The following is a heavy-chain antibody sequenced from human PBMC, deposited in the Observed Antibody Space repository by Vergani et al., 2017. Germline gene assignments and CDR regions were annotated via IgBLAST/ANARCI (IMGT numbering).Heavy chain of an antibody. CDR3: ARGSRYCSGGSCYEYFDD. Sequence: QVQLVESGGGVVQPGRSLRLSCAASGFTFSSYGMHWVRQAPGKGLEWVAVIWYDGSNKYYADSVKGRFTISRDNSKNTLYLQMNSLRAEDTAVYYCARGSRYCSGGSCYEYFDDWGQGTLVTVSS. V-gene: IGHV3-33*01. J-gene: IGHJ4*02. CDR2: IWYDGSNK. CDR1: GFTFSSYG. D-gene: IGHD2-15*01.